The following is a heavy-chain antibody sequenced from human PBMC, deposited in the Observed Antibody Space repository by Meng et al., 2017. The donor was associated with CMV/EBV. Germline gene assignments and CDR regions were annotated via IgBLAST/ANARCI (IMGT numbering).Heavy chain of an antibody. V-gene: IGHV5-51*01. J-gene: IGHJ6*02. Sequence: GGSLRLSCKGSGYSFTSYWIGWVRQMPGKGLEWMGIIYPGDSDTRYSPSSQGQVTISADKSISTAYLQWSSLKASDTAMYYCARHVVKDGYYYYYGMDVWGQGTTVTVSS. D-gene: IGHD5-24*01. CDR1: GYSFTSYW. CDR2: IYPGDSDT. CDR3: ARHVVKDGYYYYYGMDV.